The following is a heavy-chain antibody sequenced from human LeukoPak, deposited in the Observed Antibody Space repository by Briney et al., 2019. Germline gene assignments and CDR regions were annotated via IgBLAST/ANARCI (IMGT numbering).Heavy chain of an antibody. J-gene: IGHJ4*02. D-gene: IGHD3-22*01. CDR2: ISSSGSTI. Sequence: PGGSLRLSCAASGFTFSSYWMHWVRQAPGKGLGWVSYISSSGSTIYYADSVKGRFTISRDNAKNSLYLQMNSLRAEDTAVYYCARESAMIVDYWGQGTLVTVSS. CDR3: ARESAMIVDY. V-gene: IGHV3-48*04. CDR1: GFTFSSYW.